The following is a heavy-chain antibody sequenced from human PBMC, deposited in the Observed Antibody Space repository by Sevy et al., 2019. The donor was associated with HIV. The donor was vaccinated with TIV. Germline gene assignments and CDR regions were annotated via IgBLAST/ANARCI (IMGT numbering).Heavy chain of an antibody. CDR3: AKDRVTVFGVVVTFDS. J-gene: IGHJ4*02. D-gene: IGHD3-3*01. CDR1: GFTFDSYA. V-gene: IGHV3-23*01. Sequence: WGSLRLSCAASGFTFDSYAMHWVRQVAGKGLEWVSTISGSGYATYYADSVKGRFIISRDTSRNTLYLQMNSLRVEDSAVYFCAKDRVTVFGVVVTFDSWGQGTLVTVSS. CDR2: ISGSGYAT.